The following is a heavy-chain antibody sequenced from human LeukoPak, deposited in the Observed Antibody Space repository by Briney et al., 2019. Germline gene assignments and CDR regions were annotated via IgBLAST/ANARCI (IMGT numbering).Heavy chain of an antibody. CDR3: ARSRVGSTSGYTGYCWFDP. CDR2: SIPIFGTA. CDR1: GGTFTSYA. V-gene: IGHV1-69*05. D-gene: IGHD2-2*02. J-gene: IGHJ5*02. Sequence: GASVTLSCKASGGTFTSYAISWVRHAPGQGLEWMGGSIPIFGTANYAQKFQGRVTITTDESTSTAYMELSSLRSEDTAVYYCARSRVGSTSGYTGYCWFDPWGQGALVTVSS.